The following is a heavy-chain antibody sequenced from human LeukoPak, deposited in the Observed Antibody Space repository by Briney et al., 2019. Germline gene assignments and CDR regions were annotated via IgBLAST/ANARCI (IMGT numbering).Heavy chain of an antibody. CDR3: AKDQPYIRSGGYYDY. D-gene: IGHD3-22*01. V-gene: IGHV3-23*01. CDR1: GFIFSTYA. Sequence: PGGSLRLSCAASGFIFSTYAMSWVRQAPGKGLEWVSAISGSSGSTYYADSVKGRFTISRDNSKNTLYLQMNSLRAEDTAVYYCAKDQPYIRSGGYYDYWGQGTLVTVSS. J-gene: IGHJ4*02. CDR2: ISGSSGST.